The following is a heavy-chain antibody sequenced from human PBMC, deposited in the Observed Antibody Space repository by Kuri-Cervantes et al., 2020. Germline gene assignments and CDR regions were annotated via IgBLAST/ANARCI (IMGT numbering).Heavy chain of an antibody. J-gene: IGHJ5*02. CDR1: GGSISSSSYY. CDR2: IYYSGST. D-gene: IGHD6-19*01. Sequence: SETLSLTCTVSGGSISSSSYYWGWIRQPPGKGLEWIGSIYYSGSTHYNPSLKSRVTISVDTSKNQFSLKLSSVTAADTAVYYCARDYSIAVAGDNTWFDPWGQGTLVTVSS. CDR3: ARDYSIAVAGDNTWFDP. V-gene: IGHV4-39*02.